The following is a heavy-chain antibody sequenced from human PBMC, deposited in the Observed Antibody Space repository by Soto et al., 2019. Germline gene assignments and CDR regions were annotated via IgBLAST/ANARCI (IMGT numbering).Heavy chain of an antibody. CDR2: TYYRYRWYN. V-gene: IGHV6-1*01. CDR1: GDSVSSTSAA. J-gene: IGHJ3*02. D-gene: IGHD1-26*01. Sequence: LQTLSITGPISGDSVSSTSAAWNWFTQSPSRGLEWLGRTYYRYRWYNGYAVSVKSRITINPDTAKNQFSRQLNSVTPEDTAVYYCARDWGGSYSRRAFDIWGQGTMVTVSS. CDR3: ARDWGGSYSRRAFDI.